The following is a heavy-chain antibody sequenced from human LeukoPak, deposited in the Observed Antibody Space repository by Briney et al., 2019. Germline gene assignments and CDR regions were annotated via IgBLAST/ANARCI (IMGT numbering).Heavy chain of an antibody. CDR2: ITWDSGIT. V-gene: IGHV3-9*01. Sequence: PGRSLRLSCAASGFTFDDHDMHWVRQAPGKGLEWVSGITWDSGITGYADSVKGRFTISRDNAKNTLYLQMNSLRAEDTAVYYCARGRDDFWSGYYDYWGQGTLVTVSS. CDR3: ARGRDDFWSGYYDY. CDR1: GFTFDDHD. D-gene: IGHD3-3*01. J-gene: IGHJ4*02.